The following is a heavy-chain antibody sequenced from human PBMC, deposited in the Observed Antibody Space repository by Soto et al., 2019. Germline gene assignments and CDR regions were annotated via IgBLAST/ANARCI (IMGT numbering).Heavy chain of an antibody. Sequence: SQTLSLTCAISGDSVSSNSAAWNWIRQSPSRGLEWLGRTYYRSKWYNDYAVSVKSRITINPDTSKNQFSLQLNSVTPEDTAVYYCARVTYYYDSSGYHSNWFDPWGQGTLVTVSS. D-gene: IGHD3-22*01. CDR1: GDSVSSNSAA. CDR2: TYYRSKWYN. V-gene: IGHV6-1*01. J-gene: IGHJ5*02. CDR3: ARVTYYYDSSGYHSNWFDP.